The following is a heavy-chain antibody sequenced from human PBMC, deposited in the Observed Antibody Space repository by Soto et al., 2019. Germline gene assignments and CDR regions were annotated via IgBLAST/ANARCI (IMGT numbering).Heavy chain of an antibody. Sequence: GGSLRLSCAASGFTFSNYAMSWVLQAPGKGLECVSAISGSASSTYYADSVKGRFTISRDNSKNILYLQINSLRAEDTAVYYCAKVVNYYYHGVDVWGQGTTVTVSS. V-gene: IGHV3-23*01. CDR2: ISGSASST. J-gene: IGHJ6*02. CDR3: AKVVNYYYHGVDV. CDR1: GFTFSNYA.